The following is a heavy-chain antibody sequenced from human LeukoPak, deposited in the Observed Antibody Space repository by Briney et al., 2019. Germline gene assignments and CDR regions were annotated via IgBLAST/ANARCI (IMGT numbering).Heavy chain of an antibody. CDR2: INHNSGGT. CDR1: GYTFTGYY. V-gene: IGHV1-2*02. J-gene: IGHJ6*02. D-gene: IGHD3-10*01. CDR3: ASALVRGDRYYYGMDV. Sequence: ASVKVSCKASGYTFTGYYIHWVRQAPGQGLEWMGLINHNSGGTSYAQKFQGRVTLTRGTSISTAYMEVTRLRSDDTAVYYCASALVRGDRYYYGMDVWGQGTTVTVSS.